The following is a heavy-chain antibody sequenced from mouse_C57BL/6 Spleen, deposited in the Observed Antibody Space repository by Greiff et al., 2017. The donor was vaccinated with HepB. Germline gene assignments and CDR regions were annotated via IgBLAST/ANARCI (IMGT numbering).Heavy chain of an antibody. CDR1: GFNIKDDY. J-gene: IGHJ3*01. Sequence: VHVKQSGAELVRPGASVKLSCTASGFNIKDDYMHWVKQRPEQGLEWIGWIDPENGDTEYASKFQGKATITADTSSNTAYLQLSSLTSEDTAVYYCTTPWDWFAYWGQGTLVTVSA. CDR3: TTPWDWFAY. D-gene: IGHD4-1*01. V-gene: IGHV14-4*01. CDR2: IDPENGDT.